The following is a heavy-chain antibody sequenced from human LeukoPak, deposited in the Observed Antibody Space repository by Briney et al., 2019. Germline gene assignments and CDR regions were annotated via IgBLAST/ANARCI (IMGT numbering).Heavy chain of an antibody. CDR2: ISSGGSTI. V-gene: IGHV3-11*01. CDR3: AKEDITVAFDY. D-gene: IGHD4-23*01. Sequence: PGGSLRLSCAVSGFTFSDYYMSWIRQAPGKGLEWVSYISSGGSTISHADSVKGRFTISRDNAENSLYLQMNSLRAEDTAVYYCAKEDITVAFDYWGQGTLVTASS. CDR1: GFTFSDYY. J-gene: IGHJ4*02.